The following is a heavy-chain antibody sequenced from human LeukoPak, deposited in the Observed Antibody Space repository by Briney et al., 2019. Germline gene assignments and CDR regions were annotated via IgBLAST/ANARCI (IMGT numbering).Heavy chain of an antibody. CDR3: VRRGDASSGWGDHDF. V-gene: IGHV3-23*01. CDR2: IGGSGDKT. Sequence: GGSLRLSCAASGFTFNRNAISWVRQAPGKGLEWVSTIGGSGDKTFYADSVKGRFTISRDNSKNMVHLQMNSLTGEDTAIYYCVRRGDASSGWGDHDFWGQGALVTVSS. J-gene: IGHJ4*02. D-gene: IGHD6-19*01. CDR1: GFTFNRNA.